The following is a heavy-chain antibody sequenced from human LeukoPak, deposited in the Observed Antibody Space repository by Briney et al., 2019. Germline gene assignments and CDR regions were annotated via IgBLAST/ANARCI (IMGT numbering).Heavy chain of an antibody. V-gene: IGHV3-49*04. CDR2: IRSKAYGGTT. J-gene: IGHJ4*02. CDR3: TRGSSSSWYPAAFDY. Sequence: PGRSLRLSCTASGFTFGDYAMSWVRQAPGKGLEWVGFIRSKAYGGTTEYAAPVKGRFTISRDDSKSIAYLQMNSLKTEDTAVYYCTRGSSSSWYPAAFDYWGQGTLVTVSS. D-gene: IGHD6-13*01. CDR1: GFTFGDYA.